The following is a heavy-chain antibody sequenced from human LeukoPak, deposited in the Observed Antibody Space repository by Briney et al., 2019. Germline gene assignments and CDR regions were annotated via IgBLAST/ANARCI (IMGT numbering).Heavy chain of an antibody. Sequence: GASVKVSCKASGNTFTGYYIYWLRQAPGQGLEWVGRINPHTGGTNYAQKFQGRVTMTRDTSVTTAYMELNRLTSDDTAVYYCARDKPATALLAFDIWGQGTMVIVSS. CDR2: INPHTGGT. D-gene: IGHD1-26*01. V-gene: IGHV1-2*06. J-gene: IGHJ3*02. CDR1: GNTFTGYY. CDR3: ARDKPATALLAFDI.